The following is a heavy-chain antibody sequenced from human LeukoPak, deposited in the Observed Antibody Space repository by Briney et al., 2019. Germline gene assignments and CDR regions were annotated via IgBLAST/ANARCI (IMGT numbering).Heavy chain of an antibody. J-gene: IGHJ6*02. Sequence: GGSLRLSCAASGFTFSSYGMHWVRQAPGKGLEWVAVISYDGSNKYYADSVKGRFTISRDNSKNTLYLQMNSLRAEDTAVYYCAKDIDGDYSYYYYGMDVWGQGTTVTVSS. D-gene: IGHD4-17*01. V-gene: IGHV3-30*18. CDR2: ISYDGSNK. CDR1: GFTFSSYG. CDR3: AKDIDGDYSYYYYGMDV.